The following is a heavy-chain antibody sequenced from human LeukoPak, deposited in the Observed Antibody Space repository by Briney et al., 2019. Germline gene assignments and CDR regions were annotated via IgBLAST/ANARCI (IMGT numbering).Heavy chain of an antibody. CDR2: IYASGST. V-gene: IGHV4-39*07. CDR3: ARDLNHSGSYSSPPYAFDI. D-gene: IGHD1-26*01. J-gene: IGHJ3*02. CDR1: GGSISSSSYY. Sequence: SETLSLTCTVSGGSISSSSYYRGWIRQPPGKGLEWIGRIYASGSTNYNPSLKSRVTMSVDTSKNQFSLKLSSVTAADTAVYYCARDLNHSGSYSSPPYAFDIWGQGTMVTVSS.